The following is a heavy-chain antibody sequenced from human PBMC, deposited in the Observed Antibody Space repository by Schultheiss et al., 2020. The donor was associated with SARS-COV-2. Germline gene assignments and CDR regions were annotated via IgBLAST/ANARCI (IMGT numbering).Heavy chain of an antibody. CDR3: ARVGVAGTYNWFDP. D-gene: IGHD6-19*01. J-gene: IGHJ5*02. CDR1: GGSFSGYY. Sequence: SETLSLTCAVYGGSFSGYYWSWIRQPPGKGLEWIGEINHSGSTNYNPSLKSRVTISVDTSKNQFSLKLSSVTAADTAVYYCARVGVAGTYNWFDPWGQGTLVTVSS. CDR2: INHSGST. V-gene: IGHV4-34*01.